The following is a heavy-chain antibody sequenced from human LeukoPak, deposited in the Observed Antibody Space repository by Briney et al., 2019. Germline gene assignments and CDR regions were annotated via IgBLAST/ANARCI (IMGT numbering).Heavy chain of an antibody. CDR1: GFTFSSSG. D-gene: IGHD6-19*01. V-gene: IGHV3-30*18. CDR3: AKRFRGSSGWDFDY. J-gene: IGHJ4*02. CDR2: NSYDGNTK. Sequence: GGSLRLSCAASGFTFSSSGMHWVRQAPGKGLEWVAVNSYDGNTKYYADSVKGRFTISRDNSNNTLFLQMNSLGSEDTAVYYCAKRFRGSSGWDFDYWGQGTLVTVSS.